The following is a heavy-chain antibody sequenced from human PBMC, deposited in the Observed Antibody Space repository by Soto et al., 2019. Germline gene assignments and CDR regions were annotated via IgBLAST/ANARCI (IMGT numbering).Heavy chain of an antibody. V-gene: IGHV3-48*02. CDR1: GFTFISCS. Sequence: GGSLRLSCASSGFTFISCSINLVRHAPGKWLEWVSFISGSGDTKYYADSVKGRFTISRDNAKNSLYLQMSSLRDEDTAVYYCAKYCSSDVCFDYWGQGTLVTVSS. CDR3: AKYCSSDVCFDY. CDR2: ISGSGDTK. J-gene: IGHJ4*02. D-gene: IGHD2-8*01.